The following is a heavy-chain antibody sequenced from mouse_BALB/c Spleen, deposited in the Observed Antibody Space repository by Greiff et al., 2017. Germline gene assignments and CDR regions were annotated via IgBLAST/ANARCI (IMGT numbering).Heavy chain of an antibody. CDR2: ISDGGSYT. V-gene: IGHV5-4*02. J-gene: IGHJ3*01. Sequence: EVHLVESGGGLVKPGGSLKLSCAASGFTFSDYYMYWVRQTPEKRLEWVATISDGGSYTYYPDSVKGRFTISRDNAKNNLYLQMSSLKAEDTAMYYCARDGNSWFAYWGQGTLVTVSA. CDR1: GFTFSDYY. D-gene: IGHD2-1*01. CDR3: ARDGNSWFAY.